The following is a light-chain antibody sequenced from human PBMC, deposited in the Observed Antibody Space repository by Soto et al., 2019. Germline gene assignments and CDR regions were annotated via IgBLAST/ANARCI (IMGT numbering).Light chain of an antibody. Sequence: IVLTQAAAALSLNPGERATLSCRASQSVSSYLAWYQQKPGQAPRLLIYDASNRATGIPARFSGSGSGTDFTLTTSSLEPEDFAVYYCQQRSNWLTFGGGTKV. V-gene: IGKV3-11*01. J-gene: IGKJ4*01. CDR1: QSVSSY. CDR2: DAS. CDR3: QQRSNWLT.